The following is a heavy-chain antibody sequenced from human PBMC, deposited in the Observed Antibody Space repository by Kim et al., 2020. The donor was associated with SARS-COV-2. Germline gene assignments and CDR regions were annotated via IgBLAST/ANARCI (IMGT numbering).Heavy chain of an antibody. CDR3: AGAKGSGLRAAAALDY. Sequence: GGSLRLSCAASGFTFTSYAMKWVRQAPGKGLEFVSAISGYGVNTYYADSVKGRFTISRDNSKNTLYLHMSSLRVDDTAVYYCAGAKGSGLRAAAALDYWGQGTLVTVSS. CDR1: GFTFTSYA. D-gene: IGHD6-25*01. J-gene: IGHJ4*02. CDR2: ISGYGVNT. V-gene: IGHV3-23*01.